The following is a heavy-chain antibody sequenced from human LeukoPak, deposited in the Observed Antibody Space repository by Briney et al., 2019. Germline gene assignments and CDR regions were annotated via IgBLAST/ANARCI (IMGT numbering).Heavy chain of an antibody. Sequence: SETLSLTCTVSGGSISSYYWSWIRQPAGKGLEWIGRIYTSGSTNYNPSLKSRVTMSVDTSKNQFSLKLSSVTAADTAVYYCARERIAAAVTTRIYNWFDPWGQGTLVTVSS. V-gene: IGHV4-4*07. CDR3: ARERIAAAVTTRIYNWFDP. D-gene: IGHD6-13*01. CDR2: IYTSGST. J-gene: IGHJ5*02. CDR1: GGSISSYY.